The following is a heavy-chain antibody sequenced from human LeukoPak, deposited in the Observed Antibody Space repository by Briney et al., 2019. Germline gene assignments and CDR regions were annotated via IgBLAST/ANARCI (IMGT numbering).Heavy chain of an antibody. CDR1: GYTFTSYD. CDR2: IIPLFGST. Sequence: GASVKVSCKASGYTFTSYDINWVRQAPGQGLEWMAGIIPLFGSTNSAQKFQGRVTITADKSTSTAYMELSSLRPDDTAVYYCARGFRFGEFRAYYYYFMDVWGKGTTVTVSS. V-gene: IGHV1-69*06. D-gene: IGHD3-10*01. J-gene: IGHJ6*03. CDR3: ARGFRFGEFRAYYYYFMDV.